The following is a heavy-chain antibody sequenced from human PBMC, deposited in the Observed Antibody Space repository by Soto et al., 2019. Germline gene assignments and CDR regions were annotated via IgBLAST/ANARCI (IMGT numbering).Heavy chain of an antibody. J-gene: IGHJ5*02. CDR3: ARGGTITMVRGVTHRKYWFDP. CDR1: GGSFSGYY. D-gene: IGHD3-10*01. V-gene: IGHV4-34*01. Sequence: NPSETLSLTCAVYGGSFSGYYWSWIRQPPGKGLEWIGEINHSGSTNYNPSPKSRVTISVDTSKNQFSLKLSSVTAADTAVYYCARGGTITMVRGVTHRKYWFDPWGQGTLVTVSS. CDR2: INHSGST.